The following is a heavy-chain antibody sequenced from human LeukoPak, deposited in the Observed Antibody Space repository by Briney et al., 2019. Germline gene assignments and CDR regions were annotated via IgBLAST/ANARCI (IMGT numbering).Heavy chain of an antibody. CDR1: GFTFGDYA. CDR2: MKSRTYGGTT. Sequence: GRSLRLSCTASGFTFGDYAMSWVRQAPGKGLEWVGFMKSRTYGGTTEYAASVKGRFTISRDDSKSIAYLQMNSLKTEVTAVYYCAKDILDIWGQGTLVTVSS. J-gene: IGHJ3*02. V-gene: IGHV3-49*04. CDR3: AKDILDI.